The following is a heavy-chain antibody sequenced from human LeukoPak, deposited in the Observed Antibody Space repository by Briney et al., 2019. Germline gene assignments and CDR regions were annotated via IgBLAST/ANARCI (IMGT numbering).Heavy chain of an antibody. J-gene: IGHJ4*02. CDR3: ARGKRMVRGVIIPPIDY. Sequence: PGGSLRLSCAASGFTFSSYSMSWVRQAPGKGLERVSYISSSSSTIYYADSVKGRFTISRDNAKNSLYLQMNSLRAEDTAVYYCARGKRMVRGVIIPPIDYWGQGTLVTVSS. CDR1: GFTFSSYS. CDR2: ISSSSSTI. D-gene: IGHD3-10*01. V-gene: IGHV3-48*01.